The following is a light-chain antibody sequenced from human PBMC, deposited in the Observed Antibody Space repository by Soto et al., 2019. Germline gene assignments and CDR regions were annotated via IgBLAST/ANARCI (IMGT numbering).Light chain of an antibody. Sequence: SYELTQPPSVSVSPGQTARITCSGDALPKQYAYWYQQKPGQAPVLVIYKDSERPSGIPERFSGSSSGTTVTLTISGVQAEDEADYYCQSAAISGTYVVFGGGTKLTVL. V-gene: IGLV3-25*03. CDR2: KDS. J-gene: IGLJ2*01. CDR3: QSAAISGTYVV. CDR1: ALPKQY.